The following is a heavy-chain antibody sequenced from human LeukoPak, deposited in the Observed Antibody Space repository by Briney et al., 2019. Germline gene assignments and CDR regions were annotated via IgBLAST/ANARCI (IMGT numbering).Heavy chain of an antibody. CDR2: IYTSGST. CDR3: ARAGGSVGWYGTIDS. Sequence: SETLSLTCTVSGGSISSGSYYWSWIRQPARKGLEWIGHIYTSGSTSYNPSLQSRVTISVDTSNHEFSLKLASVTAADTAVYYCARAGGSVGWYGTIDSWGQGTLVTVSS. V-gene: IGHV4-61*09. CDR1: GGSISSGSYY. D-gene: IGHD6-19*01. J-gene: IGHJ4*02.